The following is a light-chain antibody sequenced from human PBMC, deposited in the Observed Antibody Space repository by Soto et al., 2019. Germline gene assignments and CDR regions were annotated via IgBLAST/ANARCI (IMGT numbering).Light chain of an antibody. CDR3: QSFNSSNVI. CDR1: SGGIASNY. J-gene: IGLJ2*01. V-gene: IGLV6-57*04. CDR2: EDN. Sequence: FMLTQPHSVSESPGKTVIISCTRSSGGIASNYVQWYQLRPGSAPTTVVYEDNQRPPGVPDRFSGSIDSSSNSASLTISGLQTEDDADYYCQSFNSSNVIFGGGTKLTVL.